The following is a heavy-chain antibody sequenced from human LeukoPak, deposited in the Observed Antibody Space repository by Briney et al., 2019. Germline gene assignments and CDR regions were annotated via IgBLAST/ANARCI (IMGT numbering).Heavy chain of an antibody. CDR2: INPSGGRT. V-gene: IGHV1-46*01. Sequence: ASVTVSFTASGYTFTIYYMHWVGQAPGQGNEWMGIINPSGGRTSNAQKFQGRGTMTSHTSTSTVYMELSSLRSEDTAVYYCARGTPERYSGYDTYFDYWVRGTLVTVSS. D-gene: IGHD5-12*01. CDR1: GYTFTIYY. CDR3: ARGTPERYSGYDTYFDY. J-gene: IGHJ4*02.